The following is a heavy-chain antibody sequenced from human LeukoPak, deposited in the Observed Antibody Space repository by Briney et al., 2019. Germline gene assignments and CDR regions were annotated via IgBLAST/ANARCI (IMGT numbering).Heavy chain of an antibody. CDR1: GFTFSTYA. CDR3: AKDRDYYGSGSFDY. D-gene: IGHD3-10*01. J-gene: IGHJ4*02. Sequence: PGGSLRLSCADSGFTFSTYAMHWVRQAPGKGLEWVAVISYDGSNKYYADSVKGRFTISRDNSKNTLYLQMNSLRAEDTAVYYCAKDRDYYGSGSFDYWGQGTLVTVSS. V-gene: IGHV3-30*04. CDR2: ISYDGSNK.